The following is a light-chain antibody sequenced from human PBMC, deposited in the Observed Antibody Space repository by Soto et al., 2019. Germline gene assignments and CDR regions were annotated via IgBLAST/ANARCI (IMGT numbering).Light chain of an antibody. CDR1: QSVTSDY. J-gene: IGKJ4*01. CDR3: QQYGRSPLT. CDR2: GAS. V-gene: IGKV3-20*01. Sequence: EIVLTQSPGTLSLSPGERATLSCRASQSVTSDYLAWYQQKPGQAPRLLISGASGRATGIPDRFSGSGSGTDFTLTISRLEPEDCAVYYCQQYGRSPLTFGGGTKVDIK.